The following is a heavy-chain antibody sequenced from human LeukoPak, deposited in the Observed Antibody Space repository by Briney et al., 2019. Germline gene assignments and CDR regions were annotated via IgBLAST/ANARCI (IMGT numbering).Heavy chain of an antibody. V-gene: IGHV3-30*02. J-gene: IGHJ1*01. Sequence: GGSLRLSCAASGFTFSSYGMHWVRQAPGKGLEWVAFIRYDGSNKYYADSVKGRFTISRDNAKNSLYLQMNSLRAEDTAVYYCARDNHGSYLSEYFQHWGQGTLVTVSS. D-gene: IGHD1-26*01. CDR1: GFTFSSYG. CDR2: IRYDGSNK. CDR3: ARDNHGSYLSEYFQH.